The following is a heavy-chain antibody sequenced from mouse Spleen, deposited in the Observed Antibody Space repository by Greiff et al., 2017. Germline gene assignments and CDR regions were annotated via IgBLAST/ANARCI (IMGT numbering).Heavy chain of an antibody. D-gene: IGHD2-4*01. J-gene: IGHJ4*01. CDR2: IWSDGST. Sequence: QVQLKESGPGLVAPSQSLSITCAVSGFSLTSYGVHWVRQPPGKGLEWLVVIWSDGSTTYNSALKSRLSISKDNSKSQVFLKMNSLQTDDTAMYYCAISMITTEAMDYWGQGTSVTVSS. CDR3: AISMITTEAMDY. V-gene: IGHV2-6*02. CDR1: GFSLTSYG.